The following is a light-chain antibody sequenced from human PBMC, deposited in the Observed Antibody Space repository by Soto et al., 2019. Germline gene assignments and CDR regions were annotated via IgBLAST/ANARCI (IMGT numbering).Light chain of an antibody. J-gene: IGKJ4*01. Sequence: EIVLTQSPATLSLSPGEGATLSCRASQTVSSSLAWYQQKPGQAPRLLIYEASNRATGIPARFSGSGSGADFTLTVSSLEPEDSALYYCQQHINWPLTFGGGTKVDIK. CDR1: QTVSSS. CDR2: EAS. CDR3: QQHINWPLT. V-gene: IGKV3-11*01.